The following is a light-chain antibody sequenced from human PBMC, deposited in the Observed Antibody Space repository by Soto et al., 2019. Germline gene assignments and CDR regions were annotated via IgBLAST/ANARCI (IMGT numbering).Light chain of an antibody. CDR1: QCVSTN. Sequence: VMTQSPATLSVSPWERAALSCRASQCVSTNLACYPQKPVQPPRLLIYFASIRATAVPARFTAGVSGTEFTLTISRLQSDDLAVYYCQQYDKWPRTFRQGTKVEI. CDR2: FAS. J-gene: IGKJ1*01. CDR3: QQYDKWPRT. V-gene: IGKV3-15*01.